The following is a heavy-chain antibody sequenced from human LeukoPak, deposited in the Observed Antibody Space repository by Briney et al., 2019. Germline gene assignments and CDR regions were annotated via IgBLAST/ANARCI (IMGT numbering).Heavy chain of an antibody. CDR1: GGSFSGNY. V-gene: IGHV4-34*01. J-gene: IGHJ4*02. Sequence: SETLSLTCAVYGGSFSGNYWSWIRQPPRTGLQWIGEINHSGSTNYNPSLKSRVTISVDTSKNQFTLKLSSVTAADTAVYYCARGSIIWFGASTFDYWGQGTLVTVSS. D-gene: IGHD3-10*01. CDR2: INHSGST. CDR3: ARGSIIWFGASTFDY.